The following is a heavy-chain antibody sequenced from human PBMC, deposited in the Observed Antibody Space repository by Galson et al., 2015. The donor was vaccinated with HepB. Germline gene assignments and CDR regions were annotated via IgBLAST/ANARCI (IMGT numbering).Heavy chain of an antibody. CDR1: GFPFSNYA. CDR3: AKLDSSGCS. Sequence: SLRLSCAASGFPFSNYAMHWVRQAPGKGLEWVAVIWYDGRDQKYADSVRGRFTISRDNSRNTLYLQMSSLRVEDTALYYCAKLDSSGCSWGQGTLVTVSS. D-gene: IGHD3-22*01. J-gene: IGHJ4*02. V-gene: IGHV3-33*06. CDR2: IWYDGRDQ.